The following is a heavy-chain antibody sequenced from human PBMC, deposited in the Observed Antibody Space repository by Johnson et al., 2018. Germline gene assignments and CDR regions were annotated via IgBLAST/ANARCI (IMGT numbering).Heavy chain of an antibody. D-gene: IGHD2-2*01. CDR3: ARGVYCSSTSCFRGMDV. CDR1: GGSFSGYY. CDR2: INHSGRT. J-gene: IGHJ6*02. V-gene: IGHV4-34*01. Sequence: QVQLQQWGAGLLKPSETLSLTCAVYGGSFSGYYWSWIRQPPGKGLEWIGEINHSGRTNYNPSLKSRVTISVDSSKNQFSLKLSSVTAPDTAVYYCARGVYCSSTSCFRGMDVWGQGTTVTVSS.